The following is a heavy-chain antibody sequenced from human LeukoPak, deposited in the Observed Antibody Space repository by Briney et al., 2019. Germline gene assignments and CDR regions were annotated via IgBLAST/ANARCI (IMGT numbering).Heavy chain of an antibody. CDR1: GGSFSGYY. CDR2: INHSGST. Sequence: SETLSLTCTVYGGSFSGYYWSWIRQPPGKGLEWIGEINHSGSTNYNPSLKSRVTISVDTSKNQFSLKLSSVTAADTAGYYCARAFYGSGSYFGNWFDPWGQGTLVTVSS. CDR3: ARAFYGSGSYFGNWFDP. V-gene: IGHV4-34*01. D-gene: IGHD3-10*01. J-gene: IGHJ5*02.